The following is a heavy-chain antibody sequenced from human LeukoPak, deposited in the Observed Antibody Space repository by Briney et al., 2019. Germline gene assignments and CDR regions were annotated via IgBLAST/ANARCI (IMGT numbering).Heavy chain of an antibody. D-gene: IGHD2-15*01. CDR2: ISPYNGNT. CDR1: GYTFTSYG. V-gene: IGHV1-18*01. J-gene: IGHJ3*02. CDR3: ARGRYCSGGSCYIWYTFDI. Sequence: GASVKVSCKASGYTFTSYGITWVRQAPGQGLEWMGWISPYNGNTNYAEKLQGRVTMTTDTSTSTAYMELRSLRSDDTAVYYCARGRYCSGGSCYIWYTFDIWGQGTMVTVSS.